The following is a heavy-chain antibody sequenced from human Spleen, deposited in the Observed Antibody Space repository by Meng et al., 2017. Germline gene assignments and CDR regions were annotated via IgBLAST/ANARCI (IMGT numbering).Heavy chain of an antibody. V-gene: IGHV4-34*01. CDR3: ARGPYYYGSGNYYDY. CDR2: INHSGST. J-gene: IGHJ4*02. Sequence: GSLRLSCAVYGGSFSGYYWSWIRQPPGKGLEWIGEINHSGSTNYNPSLKSRVTISVDTSKNQFSLNLSSVTAADTAVYYCARGPYYYGSGNYYDYWGQGTLVTVSS. CDR1: GGSFSGYY. D-gene: IGHD3-10*01.